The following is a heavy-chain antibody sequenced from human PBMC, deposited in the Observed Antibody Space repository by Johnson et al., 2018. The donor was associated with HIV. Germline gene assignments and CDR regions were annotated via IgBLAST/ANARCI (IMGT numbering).Heavy chain of an antibody. D-gene: IGHD2-15*01. CDR2: ISYDGSNK. CDR3: AREVGYSDAFDI. CDR1: GFTFSSYA. V-gene: IGHV3-30-3*01. J-gene: IGHJ3*02. Sequence: VQLVESGGGVVQPGRSLRLSCAASGFTFSSYAMYWVRQAPGKGLEWVADISYDGSNKYYADSVKGRFTISRDNSKNTLYLQMNSLRAEDTAVYYCAREVGYSDAFDIWGQGTMVTVSS.